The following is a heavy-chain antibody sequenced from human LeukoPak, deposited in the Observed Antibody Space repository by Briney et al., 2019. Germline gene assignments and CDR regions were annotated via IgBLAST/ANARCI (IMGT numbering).Heavy chain of an antibody. CDR3: GRGHWGIDY. CDR1: GFTFSDHY. V-gene: IGHV3-11*01. D-gene: IGHD3-16*01. CDR2: ISGSGNSI. Sequence: GGSLRLSCAASGFTFSDHYMSWIRQVPGKGLEWVAYISGSGNSIDYADSVKGRFTISRDNAKNSVYLQMNSLRAEDTAVFYCGRGHWGIDYWGQGTPVTVSS. J-gene: IGHJ4*02.